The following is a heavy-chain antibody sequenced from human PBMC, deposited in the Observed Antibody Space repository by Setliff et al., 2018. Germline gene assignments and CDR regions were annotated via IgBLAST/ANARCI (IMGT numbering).Heavy chain of an antibody. CDR3: ARDHGGAAPYYYYYMDV. CDR2: IYYSGSI. CDR1: GGSISSGGYY. D-gene: IGHD3-16*01. V-gene: IGHV4-31*03. J-gene: IGHJ6*03. Sequence: PSETLSLTCTVSGGSISSGGYYWSWIRQHPGKGLEWIGYIYYSGSIYYNPSLKSRVTISVDTSKNQFSLKLSSVTAADTAVYYCARDHGGAAPYYYYYMDVWGKGTTVTVSS.